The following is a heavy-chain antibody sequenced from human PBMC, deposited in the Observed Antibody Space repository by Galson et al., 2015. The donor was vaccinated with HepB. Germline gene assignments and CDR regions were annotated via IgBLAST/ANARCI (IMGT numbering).Heavy chain of an antibody. Sequence: QVQLQESGPGLVKPSETLSLTCTVSGGSISSYYWSWIRQPPGKGLEWIGYIYYSGSTNYNPSLKSRVTISVDTSKNQFSLKLSSVTAADTAVYYCARQGGSSGWPRDNWFDPWGQGTLVTVSS. J-gene: IGHJ5*02. CDR2: IYYSGST. D-gene: IGHD6-19*01. V-gene: IGHV4-59*08. CDR3: ARQGGSSGWPRDNWFDP. CDR1: GGSISSYY.